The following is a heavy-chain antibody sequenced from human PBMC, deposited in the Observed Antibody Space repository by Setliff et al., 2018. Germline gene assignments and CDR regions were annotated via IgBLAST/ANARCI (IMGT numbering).Heavy chain of an antibody. J-gene: IGHJ4*02. CDR1: GFLYSNNA. CDR2: IPYDGSTT. CDR3: ASSSGGNYEAYFDH. D-gene: IGHD2-15*01. Sequence: SGGSLRLSCAVSGFLYSNNAFPWVIQTPDKGLEWVAVIPYDGSTTHYVDSVKGRFSISRDKSQNHLYLQMNRLSPEDTAVSYSASSSGGNYEAYFDHWGQGTLVTVSS. V-gene: IGHV3-30*03.